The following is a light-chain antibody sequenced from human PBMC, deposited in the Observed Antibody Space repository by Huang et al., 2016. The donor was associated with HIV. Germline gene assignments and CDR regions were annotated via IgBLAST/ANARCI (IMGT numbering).Light chain of an antibody. CDR1: QDISNY. Sequence: DIQMTQSPSSLSASVGDRVTITCQASQDISNYLNWYQQKPGKAPKLLIYAASNLETGVPSRFSGSGSGTDFTFTISSLQPEDTATYYCQQYDNLPPYTFGQGTKLEIK. V-gene: IGKV1-33*01. J-gene: IGKJ2*01. CDR2: AAS. CDR3: QQYDNLPPYT.